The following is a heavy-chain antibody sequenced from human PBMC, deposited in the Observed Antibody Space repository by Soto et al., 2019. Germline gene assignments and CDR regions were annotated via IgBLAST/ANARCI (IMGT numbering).Heavy chain of an antibody. CDR2: INHSGST. CDR1: GGSFSGYY. Sequence: QVQLQQWGAGLLKPSETLSLTCADYGGSFSGYYWSWIRQPPGKGLEWIGEINHSGSTNYNPSLKSRVTISVDTSKKQFSLKLSSVTAADTAVYYCARTGIAVSGHGLRYFQHWGQGTLVTVSS. J-gene: IGHJ1*01. V-gene: IGHV4-34*01. CDR3: ARTGIAVSGHGLRYFQH. D-gene: IGHD6-19*01.